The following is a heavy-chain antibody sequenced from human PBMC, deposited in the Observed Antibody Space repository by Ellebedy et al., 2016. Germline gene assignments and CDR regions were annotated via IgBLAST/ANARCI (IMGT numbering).Heavy chain of an antibody. D-gene: IGHD2-2*01. J-gene: IGHJ4*02. V-gene: IGHV3-11*05. CDR3: ARDRTVVVPAATNFDY. CDR2: ISSSSSYT. CDR1: GFTFSDYY. Sequence: GGSLRLXXAASGFTFSDYYMSWIRQAPGKGLEWVSYISSSSSYTNYADSVKGRFTISRDNAKNSLYLQMNSLRAEDTAVYYCARDRTVVVPAATNFDYWGQGTLVTVSS.